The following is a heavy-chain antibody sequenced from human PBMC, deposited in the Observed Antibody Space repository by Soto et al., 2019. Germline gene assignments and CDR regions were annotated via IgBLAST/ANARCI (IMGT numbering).Heavy chain of an antibody. CDR1: GDSVGSGRYH. Sequence: QVQLQESGPGLVKPSETLSLTCTVSGDSVGSGRYHWTWIRQPPGKGLEWLGYFYYRGNTNYNPSLKSRATISVDTSKNQFSLTMYSVTTADTAVYYCLRTGGTGGFWGQGTPVTVSS. J-gene: IGHJ4*02. V-gene: IGHV4-61*01. CDR3: LRTGGTGGF. CDR2: FYYRGNT. D-gene: IGHD1-1*01.